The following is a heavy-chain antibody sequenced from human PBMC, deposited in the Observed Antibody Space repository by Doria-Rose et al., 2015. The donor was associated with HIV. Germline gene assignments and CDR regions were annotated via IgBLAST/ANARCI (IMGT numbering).Heavy chain of an antibody. CDR1: GGSFGGYY. CDR2: INHSGNS. V-gene: IGHV4-34*01. D-gene: IGHD6-13*01. CDR3: ARRPPYSSSWKY. Sequence: QVQLQQWGAGLLKPSETLSLTCAVYGGSFGGYYWSWTRQSPGKGLQWIGEINHSGNSNSNPPPNSRVTVSVDPPKTHFPLKLSSVPAADTAVCYCARRPPYSSSWKYWGQGTLVTVSS. J-gene: IGHJ4*02.